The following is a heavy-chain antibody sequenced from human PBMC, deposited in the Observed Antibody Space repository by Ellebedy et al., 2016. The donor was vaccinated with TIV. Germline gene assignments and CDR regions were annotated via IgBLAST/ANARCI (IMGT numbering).Heavy chain of an antibody. D-gene: IGHD1-7*01. Sequence: MPSETLSLTCTVSGGSVSSSDYFCSWIRQSPGKGLEWIGYIYRNEITNYNPSLKSRLTISLDTSKNQFSLKLTSVTAADTAIYFCVRDRRELELRGLDPWGQGTLVSVSS. J-gene: IGHJ5*02. CDR2: IYRNEIT. CDR3: VRDRRELELRGLDP. V-gene: IGHV4-61*08. CDR1: GGSVSSSDYF.